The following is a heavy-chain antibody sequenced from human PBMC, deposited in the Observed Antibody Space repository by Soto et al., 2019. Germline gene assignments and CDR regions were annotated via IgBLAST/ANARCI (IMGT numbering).Heavy chain of an antibody. D-gene: IGHD5-12*01. CDR1: GFTFSSYG. Sequence: PGGSLRLSCAASGFTFSSYGMSWVRQAPGKGLEWVAVIWYDGSNKYYADSVKGRFTISRDNSKNTLYLQMNSLRAEDTAVYYCARDLEDIVAKRWVVDYYGMDVWGQGTTVTVSS. V-gene: IGHV3-33*08. CDR2: IWYDGSNK. J-gene: IGHJ6*02. CDR3: ARDLEDIVAKRWVVDYYGMDV.